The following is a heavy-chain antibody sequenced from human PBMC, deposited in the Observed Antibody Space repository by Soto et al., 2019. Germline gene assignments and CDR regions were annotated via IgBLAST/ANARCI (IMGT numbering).Heavy chain of an antibody. V-gene: IGHV1-69*06. Sequence: QVQLVQSGAEVKKPGSSVKVSCKASGGTFSSYAISWVRQAPGQGLEWMGGIIPIVGTANYALKFKGRVTITADKSTSTAKMELSSLRSEDTAVYYCARDSYCSGGSCYRGGYNWFDPWGQGTLVTVSS. D-gene: IGHD2-15*01. J-gene: IGHJ5*02. CDR2: IIPIVGTA. CDR3: ARDSYCSGGSCYRGGYNWFDP. CDR1: GGTFSSYA.